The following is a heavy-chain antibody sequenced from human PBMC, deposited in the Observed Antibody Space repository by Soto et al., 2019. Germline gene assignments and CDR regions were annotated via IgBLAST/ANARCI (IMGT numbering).Heavy chain of an antibody. CDR3: ARDVGELDILTDFDY. CDR2: IIPILGIA. D-gene: IGHD3-9*01. CDR1: GGTFSSYT. J-gene: IGHJ4*01. Sequence: QVQLVQSGAEVKKPGSSVKVSCKASGGTFSSYTISWVRQAPGQGLEWMGRIIPILGIANYAQKFQGRVTITADKSTSTAYMELSSLRSEDTAVYYCARDVGELDILTDFDYWGHGTLVTVSS. V-gene: IGHV1-69*08.